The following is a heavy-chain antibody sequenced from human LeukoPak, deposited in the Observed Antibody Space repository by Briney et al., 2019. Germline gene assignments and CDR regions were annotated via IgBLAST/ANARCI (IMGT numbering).Heavy chain of an antibody. CDR2: IYYSGST. CDR3: ARGDRPYYDSSGYYYAETNWFDP. V-gene: IGHV4-39*07. Sequence: PSETLSLTCTVSGGSISSSSYYWGWIRQPPGKGLEWIGSIYYSGSTYYNPSLKSRVTISVDTSKNQFSLKLSSVTAADTAVYYCARGDRPYYDSSGYYYAETNWFDPWGQGTLVTVSS. J-gene: IGHJ5*02. D-gene: IGHD3-22*01. CDR1: GGSISSSSYY.